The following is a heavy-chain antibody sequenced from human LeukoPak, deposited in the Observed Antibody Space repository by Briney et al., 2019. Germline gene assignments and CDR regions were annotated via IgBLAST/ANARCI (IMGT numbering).Heavy chain of an antibody. J-gene: IGHJ4*02. CDR1: GYTFTGYY. V-gene: IGHV1-2*02. D-gene: IGHD1-26*01. CDR2: INPNSGGT. CDR3: VVTGATTSFDY. Sequence: ASVKVSCKASGYTFTGYYMHWVRQAPGQGLEWMGWINPNSGGTNYAQKFQGRVTMARDTSIGTAYMELSRLRSDDTAVYYCVVTGATTSFDYWGQGTLVTVSS.